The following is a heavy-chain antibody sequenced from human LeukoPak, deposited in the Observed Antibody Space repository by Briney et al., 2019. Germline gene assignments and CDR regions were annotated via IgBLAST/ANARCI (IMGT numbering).Heavy chain of an antibody. CDR2: IQYDGSNE. Sequence: GGSLRLSCAASGFTFSSYGMHWVRQAPGKGLEWVAYIQYDGSNEQYADSVKGRFSISRDSSKNTLYLQMNSLRAEDTAVYYCATSGGSYWSWGQGTLVTVSS. V-gene: IGHV3-30*02. CDR3: ATSGGSYWS. J-gene: IGHJ5*02. CDR1: GFTFSSYG. D-gene: IGHD1-26*01.